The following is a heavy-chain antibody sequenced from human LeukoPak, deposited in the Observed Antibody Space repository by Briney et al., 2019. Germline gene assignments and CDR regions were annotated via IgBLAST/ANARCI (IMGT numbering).Heavy chain of an antibody. J-gene: IGHJ1*01. CDR2: ISSSSSYI. CDR1: GFTFSSYS. Sequence: GGSLRLSCAASGFTFSSYSMNWVRQAPGKGLEWVSSISSSSSYIYYADSVKGRFTISRDNAKNSLYLQMNSLRAEDAAVYYCARDPPPYHSSKHSVGHWGQGTLVTVSS. V-gene: IGHV3-21*01. D-gene: IGHD6-13*01. CDR3: ARDPPPYHSSKHSVGH.